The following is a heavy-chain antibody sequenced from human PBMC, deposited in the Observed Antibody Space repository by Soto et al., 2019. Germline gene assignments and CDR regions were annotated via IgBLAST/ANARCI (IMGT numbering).Heavy chain of an antibody. CDR1: GYTFTSYG. D-gene: IGHD3-22*01. CDR2: ISAYNGNT. CDR3: ARATTKSDSSGYYPTPPYYYYGIDV. Sequence: ASVKVSCKASGYTFTSYGISWVRQAPGQGLEWMGWISAYNGNTNYAQKLQGRVTMTTDTSTSTAYMELRSLRSDDTAVYYCARATTKSDSSGYYPTPPYYYYGIDVWGQGTTVTVSS. V-gene: IGHV1-18*01. J-gene: IGHJ6*02.